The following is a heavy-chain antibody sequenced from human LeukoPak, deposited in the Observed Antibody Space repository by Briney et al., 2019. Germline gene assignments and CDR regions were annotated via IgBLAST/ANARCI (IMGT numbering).Heavy chain of an antibody. D-gene: IGHD3-22*01. Sequence: ASVKVSCKASGGTFSSYAISWVRQAPGQGLEWMGRIIPILGIANYAQKFQGRVTITADKSTSTAYMELSSLRSEDMAVYYCARDERRLVVPSSWVIWGQGTMVTVSS. CDR3: ARDERRLVVPSSWVI. J-gene: IGHJ3*02. CDR2: IIPILGIA. V-gene: IGHV1-69*04. CDR1: GGTFSSYA.